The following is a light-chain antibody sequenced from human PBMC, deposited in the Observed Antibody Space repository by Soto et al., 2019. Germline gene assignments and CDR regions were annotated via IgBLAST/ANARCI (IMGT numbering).Light chain of an antibody. J-gene: IGKJ2*01. Sequence: EIVFTQSPGTLSLSPGERATLSCRASQSVSSNYLAWYQQKPGQAPRLLIYGASIRATGLPDRFSGSGSGTDFTLTISXLEPEDFAVYYCQQYGSSYTFGQGTKVDTK. CDR3: QQYGSSYT. CDR2: GAS. V-gene: IGKV3-20*01. CDR1: QSVSSNY.